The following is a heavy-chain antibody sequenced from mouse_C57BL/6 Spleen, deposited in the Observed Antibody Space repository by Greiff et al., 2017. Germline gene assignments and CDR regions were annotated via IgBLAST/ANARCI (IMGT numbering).Heavy chain of an antibody. V-gene: IGHV1-72*01. CDR2: IDPNGGGT. CDR3: ARYGGYGSSHWYFDV. Sequence: QVQLQQPGAELVKPGASVKLSCKASGYTFTSYWMHWVKQRPGRGLEWIGRIDPNGGGTKYNEKFKSQATLTVDKPSSTAYMQLSSLTSEDSAVYYCARYGGYGSSHWYFDVWGTGTTVTVSS. J-gene: IGHJ1*03. CDR1: GYTFTSYW. D-gene: IGHD1-1*01.